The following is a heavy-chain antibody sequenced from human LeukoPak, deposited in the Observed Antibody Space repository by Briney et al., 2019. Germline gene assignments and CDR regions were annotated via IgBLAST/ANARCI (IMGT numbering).Heavy chain of an antibody. Sequence: GASVKVSCKASGYTFTSYYMHWVRQAPGQGLEWMGIINPSGGSTSYAQKFQGRVTMTRDTSTSTVYMELSSLRSEDTAVYYCARDLWGIVVVPAATKHPHYGMDVWGQGTTVTVSS. D-gene: IGHD2-2*01. CDR3: ARDLWGIVVVPAATKHPHYGMDV. CDR1: GYTFTSYY. J-gene: IGHJ6*02. CDR2: INPSGGST. V-gene: IGHV1-46*01.